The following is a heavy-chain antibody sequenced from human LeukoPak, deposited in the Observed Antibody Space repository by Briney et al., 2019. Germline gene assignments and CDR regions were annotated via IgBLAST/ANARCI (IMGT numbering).Heavy chain of an antibody. CDR3: ARDEGVPTNWRFDY. CDR2: IKQDGSDK. J-gene: IGHJ4*02. V-gene: IGHV3-7*01. Sequence: GGSLRLSCAASGFSFSVYWMSWVRQTPGKGLQWVANIKQDGSDKNYVDSVRGRFTISRDNARNSLFLQMNGLRAEDTAIYYCARDEGVPTNWRFDYWGQGTLVTVSS. D-gene: IGHD3-10*01. CDR1: GFSFSVYW.